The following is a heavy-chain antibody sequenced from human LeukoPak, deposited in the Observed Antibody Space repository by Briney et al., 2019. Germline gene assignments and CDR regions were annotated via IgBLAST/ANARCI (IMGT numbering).Heavy chain of an antibody. D-gene: IGHD1-26*01. V-gene: IGHV4-34*01. CDR2: INHSGST. J-gene: IGHJ6*03. CDR3: ARLKRPNRGSYIYYYYMDV. Sequence: SETLSLTCAAYGGSFSGYYWSWIRQPPGKGLEWIGEINHSGSTNYNPSLKSRVTISVDTSKNQFSLKLSSVTAADTAVYYCARLKRPNRGSYIYYYYMDVWGKGTTVTVSS. CDR1: GGSFSGYY.